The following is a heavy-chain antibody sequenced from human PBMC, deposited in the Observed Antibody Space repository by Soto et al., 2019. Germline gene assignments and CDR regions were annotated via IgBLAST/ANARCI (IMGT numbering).Heavy chain of an antibody. CDR3: AKSGFGYYYFDY. V-gene: IGHV3-23*01. J-gene: IGHJ4*02. D-gene: IGHD3-22*01. CDR1: GFSFSNCA. CDR2: ISAGGSSK. Sequence: EVQLLESGEGLVQPGGSLRLSCAASGFSFSNCAMGWVRQAPGKGLEWVSTISAGGSSKYYSDSVKGRFTVSRDNFQNTLYLQTNSLRAEDTAIYSCAKSGFGYYYFDYWGPGILVTVSS.